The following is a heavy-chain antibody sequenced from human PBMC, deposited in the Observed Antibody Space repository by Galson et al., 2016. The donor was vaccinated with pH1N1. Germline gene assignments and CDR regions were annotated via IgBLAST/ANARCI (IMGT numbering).Heavy chain of an antibody. J-gene: IGHJ6*03. V-gene: IGHV1-69*02. Sequence: SVKVSCKASGGTFTSYTITWVRQAPGQGLEWMGRMIPILGLSNYAQKFQGRVTITADKSRSTAYMELSSLESEDTAVYYCAGGPRCHSSSCYNYDYYYMDFWGQGSTVIVSS. CDR3: AGGPRCHSSSCYNYDYYYMDF. D-gene: IGHD5-24*01. CDR2: MIPILGLS. CDR1: GGTFTSYT.